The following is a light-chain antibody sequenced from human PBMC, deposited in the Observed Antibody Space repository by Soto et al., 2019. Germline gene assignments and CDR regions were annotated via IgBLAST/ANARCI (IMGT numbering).Light chain of an antibody. J-gene: IGKJ1*01. CDR2: GAS. CDR3: QQYVGLPPT. V-gene: IGKV3-20*01. Sequence: EIVLTQSPDTLSLSPGEPATLSCGASQSVSSSHIAWYQQKPGQSPRLLTDGASSRASGIPDRFSGSGAGTDFTLTISRLEPEVFSVYYCQQYVGLPPTFGQGTKV. CDR1: QSVSSSH.